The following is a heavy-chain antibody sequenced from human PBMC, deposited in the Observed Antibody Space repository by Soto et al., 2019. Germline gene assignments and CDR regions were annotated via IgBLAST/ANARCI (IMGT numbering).Heavy chain of an antibody. CDR1: GYTFTSYA. J-gene: IGHJ5*02. D-gene: IGHD5-18*01. CDR2: INAGNGNT. Sequence: ASVKVSCKASGYTFTSYAMHWVRQAPGQRLEWMGWINAGNGNTKYSQKFQGSVTITRDTSASTAYMELSSLRSEDTAVYYCARNSQLGYSYGWFDPWGQGTLVTVS. V-gene: IGHV1-3*01. CDR3: ARNSQLGYSYGWFDP.